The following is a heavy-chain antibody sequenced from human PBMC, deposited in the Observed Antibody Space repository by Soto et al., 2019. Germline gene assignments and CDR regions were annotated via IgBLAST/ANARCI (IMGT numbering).Heavy chain of an antibody. V-gene: IGHV4-59*01. CDR2: IYYSGST. CDR3: ARDTKQWLVRGGDYYGMDV. CDR1: GGSISSYY. Sequence: SETLSLTCTVSGGSISSYYWSWIRQPPGKGLEWIGYIYYSGSTNYNPSLKSRVTISVDTSKNQFSLKLSSVTAADTAVYYCARDTKQWLVRGGDYYGMDVWGQGTTVTVSS. D-gene: IGHD6-19*01. J-gene: IGHJ6*02.